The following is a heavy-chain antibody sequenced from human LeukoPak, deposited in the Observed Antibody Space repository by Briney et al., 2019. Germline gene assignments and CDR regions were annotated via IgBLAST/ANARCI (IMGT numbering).Heavy chain of an antibody. CDR1: GYTFTGYY. Sequence: ASVKVSCKASGYTFTGYYMHWVRQAPGQGLEWMGWINPNSGGTNYAQKFQGRVTMTRDTSISTAYMELSRLRSDDTAVYYCASLYYDSSGYSYDAFDIWGQGTMVPVSS. V-gene: IGHV1-2*02. D-gene: IGHD3-22*01. J-gene: IGHJ3*02. CDR2: INPNSGGT. CDR3: ASLYYDSSGYSYDAFDI.